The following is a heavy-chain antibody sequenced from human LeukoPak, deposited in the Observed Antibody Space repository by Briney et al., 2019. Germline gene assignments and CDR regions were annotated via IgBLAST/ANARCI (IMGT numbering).Heavy chain of an antibody. CDR3: ASWTYSGSFDY. J-gene: IGHJ4*02. Sequence: SETLSLTCSVSGGSIISNSHYWGWIRQPPRKGLEWMGSVFYTGGTYYNPSLKSRVTTSVDTSKNQFSLKLSYVTAEDTAVYYCASWTYSGSFDYWGQGTLVTVSS. V-gene: IGHV4-39*01. D-gene: IGHD1-26*01. CDR2: VFYTGGT. CDR1: GGSIISNSHY.